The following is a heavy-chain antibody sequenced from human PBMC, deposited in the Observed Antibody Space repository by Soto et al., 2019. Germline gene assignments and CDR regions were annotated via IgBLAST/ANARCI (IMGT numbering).Heavy chain of an antibody. CDR2: VKRKTNGGTT. V-gene: IGHV3-15*01. CDR1: GFTFTNAW. Sequence: GGSLRLSCAASGFTFTNAWMSWVRQAPGKGLEWVGRVKRKTNGGTTDYAAPVKDRFNISRDDSKNTLYLQMNNLKTEDTAVYYCATCYGSGSPPTPDYWGQGTLVTVSS. CDR3: ATCYGSGSPPTPDY. D-gene: IGHD3-10*01. J-gene: IGHJ4*02.